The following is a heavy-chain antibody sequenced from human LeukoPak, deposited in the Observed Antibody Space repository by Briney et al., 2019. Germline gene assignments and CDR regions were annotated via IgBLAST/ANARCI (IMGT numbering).Heavy chain of an antibody. V-gene: IGHV1-8*03. CDR2: MNPNSGNT. Sequence: ASVKVSCKASGYTFTSYDINWVRQATGQGLEWMGWMNPNSGNTGYAQKFQDRVTITRNTSISTAYMELSSLRSEDTAVYYCARGRRDFWSGYYPLNWFDPWGPGTLVTVSS. J-gene: IGHJ5*02. CDR3: ARGRRDFWSGYYPLNWFDP. D-gene: IGHD3-3*01. CDR1: GYTFTSYD.